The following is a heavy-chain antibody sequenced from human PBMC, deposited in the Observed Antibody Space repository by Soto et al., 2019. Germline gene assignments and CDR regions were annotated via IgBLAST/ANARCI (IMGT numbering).Heavy chain of an antibody. Sequence: PGESLKISCKGSGYSFTSYWIGWVRQMPGKGLEWMGIIYPGDSDTRYSPSFQGQVTISADKSISTAYLQGSSLKASDTAMYYCARRAPDFWSGYIPPDHYYYGMDVWGQGTTVTVSS. D-gene: IGHD3-3*01. CDR1: GYSFTSYW. V-gene: IGHV5-51*01. J-gene: IGHJ6*02. CDR2: IYPGDSDT. CDR3: ARRAPDFWSGYIPPDHYYYGMDV.